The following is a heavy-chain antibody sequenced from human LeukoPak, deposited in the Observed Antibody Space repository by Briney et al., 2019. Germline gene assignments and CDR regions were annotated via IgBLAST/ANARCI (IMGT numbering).Heavy chain of an antibody. CDR2: ISGSGGST. CDR1: GFTFNTYA. Sequence: PGGSLRLSCAASGFTFNTYAMSWVRQAPGKGLEWVSAISGSGGSTYYADSVKGRFTISRDNSKNTLYLQMNSLRAEDTAVYYCAKGEMATIAFFDYWGQGTLVTVSS. J-gene: IGHJ4*02. CDR3: AKGEMATIAFFDY. D-gene: IGHD5-24*01. V-gene: IGHV3-23*01.